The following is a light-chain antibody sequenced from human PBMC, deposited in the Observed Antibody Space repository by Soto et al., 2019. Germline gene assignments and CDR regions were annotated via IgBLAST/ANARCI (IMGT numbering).Light chain of an antibody. CDR2: GAS. CDR1: QSVSNSY. J-gene: IGKJ1*01. CDR3: HQYGTSPWT. V-gene: IGKV3-20*01. Sequence: EIVLTQSPGTLSLSPGERATLSCRASQSVSNSYLAWYQQKPGQAPRLLIFGASTRASVIPDRFSGSESGTGFTLSISRLEAEDFAVYYCHQYGTSPWTFGQGTRVEVK.